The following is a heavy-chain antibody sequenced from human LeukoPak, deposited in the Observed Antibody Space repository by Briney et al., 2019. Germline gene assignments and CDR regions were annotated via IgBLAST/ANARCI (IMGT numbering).Heavy chain of an antibody. CDR1: GFTFSSYG. V-gene: IGHV3-30*18. D-gene: IGHD3-22*01. Sequence: GRSLRLSCAASGFTFSSYGMHWVRQAPGKGLEWVAVISYDGSNKYYADSVKGRFTISRDNSKNTLYLQMNSLRAEDTAVYYCAKDRDYYDSSGYYYFDYWGQGTLVTVSS. CDR2: ISYDGSNK. J-gene: IGHJ4*02. CDR3: AKDRDYYDSSGYYYFDY.